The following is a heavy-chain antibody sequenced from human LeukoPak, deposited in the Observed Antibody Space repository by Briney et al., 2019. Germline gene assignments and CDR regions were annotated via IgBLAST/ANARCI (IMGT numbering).Heavy chain of an antibody. Sequence: GGSLRLSCAAPGFSFDDYAIHWVRQAPGKGLEWVSLISGDGGSTFYADSVKGRFTISRDNSKNSLYLQMSSLRSEDTALYYCARESDSSGWYDSWGQGTLVPVSS. V-gene: IGHV3-43*02. CDR2: ISGDGGST. D-gene: IGHD3-22*01. CDR1: GFSFDDYA. CDR3: ARESDSSGWYDS. J-gene: IGHJ5*01.